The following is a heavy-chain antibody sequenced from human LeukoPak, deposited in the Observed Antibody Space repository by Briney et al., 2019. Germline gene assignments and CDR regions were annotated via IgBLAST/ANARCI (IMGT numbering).Heavy chain of an antibody. CDR2: MCGSAGCT. CDR1: GFTFDIYA. V-gene: IGHV3-23*01. CDR3: ARDRPNYYESNGHYYRRDGGY. D-gene: IGHD3-22*01. Sequence: GGSLRLSCAASGFTFDIYAMSWVRQAPGKGPEWVASMCGSAGCTYYADSVKGRFTISRDNSKNRLYLQMNSLRAEDTAIYYCARDRPNYYESNGHYYRRDGGYWGQGTLVTVSS. J-gene: IGHJ4*02.